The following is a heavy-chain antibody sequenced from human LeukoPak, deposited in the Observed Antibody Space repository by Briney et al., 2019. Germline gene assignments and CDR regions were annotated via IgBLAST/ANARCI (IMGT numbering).Heavy chain of an antibody. CDR1: GFTFSSYA. CDR3: ARGLTSNWFDP. J-gene: IGHJ5*02. Sequence: GSLRLSCAASGFTFSSYAMHWIREPPGKGVEWIGEIHHSGSTNYTPSLKSRATISVDTTKNQFSLKLSSVTAADTAVYYCARGLTSNWFDPWGQGTLVTVSS. V-gene: IGHV4-34*01. D-gene: IGHD2-21*02. CDR2: IHHSGST.